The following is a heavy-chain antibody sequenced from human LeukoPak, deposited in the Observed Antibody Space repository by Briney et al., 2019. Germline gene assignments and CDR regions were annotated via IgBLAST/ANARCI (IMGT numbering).Heavy chain of an antibody. CDR3: AKGGYSYGLGY. Sequence: GGSLRLSCAASGFTFSSYAMSWVRQAPGKGLEWVSGISTSGDSTYYADSVKGRFTISRDNSKNTLYLQMNSLRAEDTAVYYCAKGGYSYGLGYWGQGTLVTVSS. CDR2: ISTSGDST. J-gene: IGHJ4*02. D-gene: IGHD5-18*01. CDR1: GFTFSSYA. V-gene: IGHV3-23*01.